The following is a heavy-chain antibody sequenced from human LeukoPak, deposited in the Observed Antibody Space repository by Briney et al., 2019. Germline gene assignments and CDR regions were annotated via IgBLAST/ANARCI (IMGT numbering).Heavy chain of an antibody. Sequence: ASVKVSCKVSGYTLTELSMHWVRQAPGKGLEWMGGFDSEDGETIYAQKFQGRVTMTEDTSTDTAYMELSSLRSEDTAVYYCATDLDGSGSYYRHYWGQGTLVTVSS. CDR1: GYTLTELS. D-gene: IGHD3-10*01. V-gene: IGHV1-24*01. CDR3: ATDLDGSGSYYRHY. J-gene: IGHJ4*02. CDR2: FDSEDGET.